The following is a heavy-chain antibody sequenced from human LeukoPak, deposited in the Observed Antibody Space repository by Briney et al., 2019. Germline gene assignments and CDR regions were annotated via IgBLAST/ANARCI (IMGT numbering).Heavy chain of an antibody. CDR2: INTKSGGT. D-gene: IGHD2-2*01. CDR1: GYTFTVYY. Sequence: ASVKVSCTASGYTFTVYYIHWVRQAPGHGLEWLGWINTKSGGTDFAQKFQGRLTMARDTSISTAYMELSSLKSDDTAVYYCARDGYCSTSNCYDFWGQGTLVSVSS. V-gene: IGHV1-2*02. CDR3: ARDGYCSTSNCYDF. J-gene: IGHJ4*02.